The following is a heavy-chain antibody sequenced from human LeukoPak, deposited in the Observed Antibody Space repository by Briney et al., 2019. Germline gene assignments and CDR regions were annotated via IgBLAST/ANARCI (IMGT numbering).Heavy chain of an antibody. D-gene: IGHD4-17*01. V-gene: IGHV3-15*01. CDR2: IKSRSDGGTT. CDR1: GITFINAW. CDR3: TTPLTTVTTLPFDS. Sequence: GGSLRLSCAASGITFINAWMNWVREAPGKGLVWVGRIKSRSDGGTTDFATPVKGRFTISREDPKATVYLQMDSLKIEDTAVYYCTTPLTTVTTLPFDSWGQGTLVTVSS. J-gene: IGHJ4*02.